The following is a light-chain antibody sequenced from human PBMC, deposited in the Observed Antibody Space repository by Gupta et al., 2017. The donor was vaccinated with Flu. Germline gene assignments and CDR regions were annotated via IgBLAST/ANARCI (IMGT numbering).Light chain of an antibody. V-gene: IGLV10-54*01. J-gene: IGLJ3*02. Sequence: TAPLDCTGQSNNYTNRGAAWLKNQQDPPNKMIWYMKVSRRYEISDGVATSSSGTTASLTINGLQAEDEADYYCSAWDSSLNGQVFGGGTKLTVL. CDR1: SNNYTNRG. CDR2: MKV. CDR3: SAWDSSLNGQV.